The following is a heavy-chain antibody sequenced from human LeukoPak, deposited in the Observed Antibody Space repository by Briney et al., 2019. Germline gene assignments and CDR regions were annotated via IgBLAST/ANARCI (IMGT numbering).Heavy chain of an antibody. CDR2: INPNSGGT. J-gene: IGHJ4*02. D-gene: IGHD3-3*01. V-gene: IGHV1-2*02. CDR3: ATVHHRYYDFWSGYYTTNY. CDR1: GYTFTDYY. Sequence: ASVKVSCKXSGYTFTDYYMHWVRQAPGQGLEWMGWINPNSGGTNYAQKFQGRVTMTRDTSISTAYMELSRLRSDDTAVYYCATVHHRYYDFWSGYYTTNYWGQGTLVTVSS.